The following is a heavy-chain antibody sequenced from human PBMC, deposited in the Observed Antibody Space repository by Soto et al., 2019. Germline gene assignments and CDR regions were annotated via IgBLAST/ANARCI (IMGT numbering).Heavy chain of an antibody. J-gene: IGHJ4*02. D-gene: IGHD4-17*01. Sequence: GGSLRLSCAASGFTFSDYYMSWIRQAPGKGLEWVSYISSSGSTIYYADSGKGRFTISRDNAKNSLYLQMNSLSAEDTAVYYCARDDYGDFELVYPRGVAYWGQGTLVTVSS. CDR1: GFTFSDYY. V-gene: IGHV3-11*01. CDR2: ISSSGSTI. CDR3: ARDDYGDFELVYPRGVAY.